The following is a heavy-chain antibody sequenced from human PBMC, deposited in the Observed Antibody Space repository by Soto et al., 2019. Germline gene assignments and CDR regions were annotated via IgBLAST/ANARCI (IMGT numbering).Heavy chain of an antibody. D-gene: IGHD6-13*01. V-gene: IGHV1-3*01. CDR2: MNAANGDK. Sequence: EASVKVSCKASGYTFTSYGIHSVLHAPGQRLEWMGWMNAANGDKNYSQKVQHRATLTMDTPASTAYMQQSSLRSHDTAVYYCVRRHVSATGIDCFDPWGQGTMVTVSS. CDR1: GYTFTSYG. J-gene: IGHJ5*02. CDR3: VRRHVSATGIDCFDP.